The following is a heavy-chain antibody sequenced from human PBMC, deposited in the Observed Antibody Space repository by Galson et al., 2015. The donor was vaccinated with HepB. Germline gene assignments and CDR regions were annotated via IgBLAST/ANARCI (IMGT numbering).Heavy chain of an antibody. D-gene: IGHD2-2*01. CDR2: ISSSGSTI. Sequence: SLRLSCAASGFTFSDYYMSWIRQAPGKGLEWVSYISSSGSTIYYADSVKGRFTISRDNAKNSLYLQMNSLRAEDTAVYYCARARDDVVVVYYGMDVWGQGTTVTVSS. CDR1: GFTFSDYY. J-gene: IGHJ6*02. CDR3: ARARDDVVVVYYGMDV. V-gene: IGHV3-11*01.